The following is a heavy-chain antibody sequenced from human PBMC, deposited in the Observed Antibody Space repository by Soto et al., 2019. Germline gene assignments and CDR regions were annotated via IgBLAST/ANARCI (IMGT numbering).Heavy chain of an antibody. V-gene: IGHV1-2*02. D-gene: IGHD5-12*01. CDR1: GYTFIGYY. J-gene: IGHJ4*02. Sequence: ASVKVSCKASGYTFIGYYIHWVRQAPGQGLEWVGWINPNSGATNYAQKFQGRVTMTRDRAITTAYMELSSLTSTDTAVYYCARDLVSTIGDFDFWGQGTPVTVSS. CDR3: ARDLVSTIGDFDF. CDR2: INPNSGAT.